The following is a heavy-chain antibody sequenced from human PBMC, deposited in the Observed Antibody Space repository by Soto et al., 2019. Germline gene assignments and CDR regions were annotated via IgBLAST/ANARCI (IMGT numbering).Heavy chain of an antibody. V-gene: IGHV5-51*01. CDR3: ARHSLIVSPLYILDV. D-gene: IGHD2-2*02. CDR2: IFPSDSET. J-gene: IGHJ6*02. Sequence: PDESLKISCQATGYNFAIHWIGWVRQLPGKGLEWMGIIFPSDSETRYSPSFRGQVTMSVDKSINTAYLQWRSLKASDTAMYYCARHSLIVSPLYILDVWGHRTTVTVSS. CDR1: GYNFAIHW.